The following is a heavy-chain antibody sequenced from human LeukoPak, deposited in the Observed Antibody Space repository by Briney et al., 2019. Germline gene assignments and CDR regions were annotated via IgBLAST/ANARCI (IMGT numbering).Heavy chain of an antibody. CDR1: GFTFSSYW. D-gene: IGHD5-18*01. V-gene: IGHV3-74*01. CDR3: ARGGKLWSPEFDY. CDR2: INSDGSST. Sequence: GGSLRLSCAASGFTFSSYWMHWVRQAPGNGLVWVSRINSDGSSTSYADSVKGRFTISRDNAKNTLYLQMNSLRAEDTAVYYCARGGKLWSPEFDYWGQGTLVTVSS. J-gene: IGHJ4*02.